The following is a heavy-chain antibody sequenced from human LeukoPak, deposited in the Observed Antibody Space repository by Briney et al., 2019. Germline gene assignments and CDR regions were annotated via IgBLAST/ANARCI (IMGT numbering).Heavy chain of an antibody. J-gene: IGHJ5*02. Sequence: SETLPLTCTVSGGSISNYYWNWIRQPPGKRLEWIGSVYHSGNTNYNPSLGSRVTMSVDTSKNKFSLKVNSVTATDTAVYYCARRISGDYGNWLDPWGQGTLVTVSS. CDR2: VYHSGNT. CDR3: ARRISGDYGNWLDP. CDR1: GGSISNYY. V-gene: IGHV4-59*12. D-gene: IGHD4-17*01.